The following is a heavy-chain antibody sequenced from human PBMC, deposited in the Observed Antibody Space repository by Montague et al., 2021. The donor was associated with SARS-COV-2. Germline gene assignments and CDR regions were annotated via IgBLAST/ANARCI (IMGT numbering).Heavy chain of an antibody. V-gene: IGHV4-61*02. Sequence: TLSLTCTASGGSISSGSYYWSWIRQPAGKGLEWIGRIYTSGSTNYNPSLKSRVTISVDTSKNQFSLKLSSVTAADTAVYYCARDGGTGDSGSNTWSYYYYGMDVWGQGTTVTVSS. J-gene: IGHJ6*02. D-gene: IGHD3-22*01. CDR3: ARDGGTGDSGSNTWSYYYYGMDV. CDR2: IYTSGST. CDR1: GGSISSGSYY.